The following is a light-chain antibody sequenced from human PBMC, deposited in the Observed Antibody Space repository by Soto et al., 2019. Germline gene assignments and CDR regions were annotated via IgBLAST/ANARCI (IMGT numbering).Light chain of an antibody. V-gene: IGLV2-14*01. CDR2: EVN. Sequence: QSVLTQPASVSGSPGQSITISCTGTSXDIGYYDYVSWYQHHSGKAPKLIIYEVNNRPSGVSNRFSGSKSVNTASLTISGLQAEDEADYYCSSHSSSSAYYVFGTGTKVTVL. J-gene: IGLJ1*01. CDR3: SSHSSSSAYYV. CDR1: SXDIGYYDY.